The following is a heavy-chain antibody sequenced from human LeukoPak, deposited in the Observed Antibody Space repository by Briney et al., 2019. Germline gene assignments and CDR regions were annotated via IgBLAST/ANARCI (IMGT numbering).Heavy chain of an antibody. V-gene: IGHV3-9*01. D-gene: IGHD6-13*01. CDR1: GFTFDDYA. CDR3: EKDYSSSGYNNYGMDV. CDR2: ISWNSGSI. J-gene: IGHJ6*02. Sequence: GGSLRLSCAASGFTFDDYAMHWVRQAPGKGLEWVSGISWNSGSIGYADSVKGRFTISRDNAKNSLYLQMNSLRAEDTALYYCEKDYSSSGYNNYGMDVWAQGTTVTVPS.